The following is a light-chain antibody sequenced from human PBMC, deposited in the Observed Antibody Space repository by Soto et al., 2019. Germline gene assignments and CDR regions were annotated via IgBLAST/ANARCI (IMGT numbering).Light chain of an antibody. CDR3: QHFKSFPIT. J-gene: IGKJ5*01. V-gene: IGKV1-13*02. CDR2: ESS. Sequence: IQLTQSTSSLSASVGDRVAITCRASQGISTLLAWYQQKPGKAPKVLIYESSLLQSGVPSRFSGSGSGTDFTLTISSLQPEDFATYYCQHFKSFPITFGQGTRLEI. CDR1: QGISTL.